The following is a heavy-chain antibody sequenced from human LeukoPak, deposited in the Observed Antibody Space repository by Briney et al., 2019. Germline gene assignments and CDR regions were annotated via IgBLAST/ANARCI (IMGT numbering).Heavy chain of an antibody. CDR2: ISWNSGSI. CDR3: AKASSVPASPFDY. D-gene: IGHD2-2*01. CDR1: GFTFDDYA. J-gene: IGHJ4*02. Sequence: PGGSLRLSCAASGFTFDDYAMHWVRHAPGKGLEWVSGISWNSGSIGYADSVKGRFTISRDNAKNSLYLQMNSLRAEDMALYYCAKASSVPASPFDYWGQGTLVTVSS. V-gene: IGHV3-9*03.